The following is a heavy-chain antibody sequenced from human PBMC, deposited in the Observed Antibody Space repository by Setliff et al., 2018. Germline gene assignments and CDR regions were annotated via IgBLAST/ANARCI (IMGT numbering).Heavy chain of an antibody. J-gene: IGHJ4*02. CDR2: ISSDGNTK. CDR3: AKDGVGPTYTYFFDY. CDR1: GFTFSKHA. Sequence: PGGSLRLSCAASGFTFSKHAFHWVRQAPGKGLEWVAVISSDGNTKKSADSVEGRITISRDNSKRSLYLQLDKVRPDDTAVYYCAKDGVGPTYTYFFDYWGQGTQVTVSS. D-gene: IGHD1-26*01. V-gene: IGHV3-30*14.